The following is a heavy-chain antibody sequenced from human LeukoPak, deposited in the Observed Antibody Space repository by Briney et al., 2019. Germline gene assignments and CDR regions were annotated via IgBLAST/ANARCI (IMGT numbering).Heavy chain of an antibody. CDR3: ARDGDTSGMDV. J-gene: IGHJ6*04. V-gene: IGHV3-7*01. CDR1: EFTFSSYG. Sequence: PGGSLRLSCAASEFTFSSYGMHWVRQAPGKGLEWVANIKQDGSEKYYVDSVKGRFTISRDNAKNSLYLQLNSLRAEDTAAYYCARDGDTSGMDVWGKGTTLTVSS. D-gene: IGHD5-18*01. CDR2: IKQDGSEK.